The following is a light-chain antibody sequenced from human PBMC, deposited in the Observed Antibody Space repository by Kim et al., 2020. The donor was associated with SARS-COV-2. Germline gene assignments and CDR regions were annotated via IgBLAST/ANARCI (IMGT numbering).Light chain of an antibody. V-gene: IGLV2-23*02. CDR1: NSDIGSYNL. Sequence: QSDLTQHASVSGSPGQSITISCAGTNSDIGSYNLVSWYQQRPGKAPKLMIYEVTKRPSGVSNRFSGSRSGNTASLTISGLQAEDEADYYCCSHARGSNWVFGGGTKLTVL. CDR2: EVT. CDR3: CSHARGSNWV. J-gene: IGLJ3*02.